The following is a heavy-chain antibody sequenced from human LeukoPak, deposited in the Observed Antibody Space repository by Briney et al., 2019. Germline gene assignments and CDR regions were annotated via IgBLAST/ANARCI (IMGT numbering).Heavy chain of an antibody. J-gene: IGHJ3*02. CDR2: TYYSGST. CDR3: ARDNLGGFDI. Sequence: SQTLSLTCTVSGGSISSGAYYWSWIRQHPGKGLEWIGYTYYSGSTHYNPSLKSRVTISVDTSKNQFSLKMSSVTAADTAVYYCARDNLGGFDIWAQGTMVTVSS. CDR1: GGSISSGAYY. V-gene: IGHV4-31*03. D-gene: IGHD3-16*01.